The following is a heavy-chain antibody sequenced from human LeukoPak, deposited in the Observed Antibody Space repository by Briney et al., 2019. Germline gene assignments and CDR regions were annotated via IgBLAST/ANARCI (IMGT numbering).Heavy chain of an antibody. CDR3: AKVEELSHRGSTSCYDWLDP. J-gene: IGHJ5*02. V-gene: IGHV1-2*02. CDR1: GYTFTDYY. D-gene: IGHD2-2*01. CDR2: INPNSGGT. Sequence: ASVKVSCKASGYTFTDYYIHWVRQAPGQGLEWMGWINPNSGGTNYAQNFQGRVTMTRDTSISTAYMELTRLRADDSAVYYCAKVEELSHRGSTSCYDWLDPWGQGTLVTVSS.